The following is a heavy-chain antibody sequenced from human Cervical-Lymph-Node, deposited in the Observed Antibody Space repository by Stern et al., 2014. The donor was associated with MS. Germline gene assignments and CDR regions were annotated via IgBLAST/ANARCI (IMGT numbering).Heavy chain of an antibody. CDR3: ARHSVGVKDFDS. J-gene: IGHJ4*02. D-gene: IGHD4-23*01. V-gene: IGHV4-59*01. CDR2: VYCNGTA. CDR1: GGSIRTFS. Sequence: QVQLVESGPGLVKPSETLSLTCTVSGGSIRTFSWSWIRQPPGRGLEWIGCVYCNGTATHNPSLKSRVTMSVDTSKSQLSLRLHSVTAADTAVYYCARHSVGVKDFDSWGQGTLVTVSS.